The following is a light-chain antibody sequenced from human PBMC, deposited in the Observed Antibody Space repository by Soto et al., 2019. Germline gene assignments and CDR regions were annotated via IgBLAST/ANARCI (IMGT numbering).Light chain of an antibody. V-gene: IGKV3-15*01. CDR3: QQYNDWPPIFT. J-gene: IGKJ3*01. Sequence: EIVMTQSPATLSVSPGETATLSCRASQSVSTNLAWYQQKVGQTPRLLVYGASTRATGVPPRFSGSVSGTEFTLTISSLQSEDVAVYFCQQYNDWPPIFTFGPGTKVDFK. CDR1: QSVSTN. CDR2: GAS.